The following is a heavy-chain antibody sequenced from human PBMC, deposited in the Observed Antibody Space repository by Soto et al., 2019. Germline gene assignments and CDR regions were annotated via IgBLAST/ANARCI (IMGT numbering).Heavy chain of an antibody. J-gene: IGHJ4*02. D-gene: IGHD6-13*01. V-gene: IGHV1-69*01. Sequence: QVQLVQSGAEVKKPGSSVKLSCKTSGGTFRNYAINWVRQAPGRGLERMGGSIPVFGTANYAQTFQGRFTMTADESTSTAYMELSSLRSEDTAVYYCAIPLPKQQLVRGAFDHWGQGTLVTVAS. CDR3: AIPLPKQQLVRGAFDH. CDR1: GGTFRNYA. CDR2: SIPVFGTA.